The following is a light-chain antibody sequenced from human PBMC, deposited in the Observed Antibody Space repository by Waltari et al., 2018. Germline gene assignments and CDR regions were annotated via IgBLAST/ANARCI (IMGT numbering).Light chain of an antibody. CDR1: CGHSSHI. CDR2: LEGSGSY. Sequence: QPVLTQSSSASASLGSSVKLTCPLSCGHSSHIIALHQQQPWKAPRYLMKLEGSGSYNKGSGVPDRFSGSSSVADRYLTISNLQSEDEADYYCETWDSNTVVFGGGTKLTVL. V-gene: IGLV4-60*03. J-gene: IGLJ2*01. CDR3: ETWDSNTVV.